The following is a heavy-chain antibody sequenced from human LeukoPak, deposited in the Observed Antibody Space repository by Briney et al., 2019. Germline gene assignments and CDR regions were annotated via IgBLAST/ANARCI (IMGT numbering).Heavy chain of an antibody. V-gene: IGHV3-30*04. Sequence: GRSLRLSCAASGFTSSSYAMHWVRQAPGKGLEWVAVISYDGSNEYYADSVKGRFTISRDNSKNTLYLQMNSLRAEDTAVYYCARGAGYCSSTSCYVSPFDYWGQGTLVTVSS. CDR3: ARGAGYCSSTSCYVSPFDY. D-gene: IGHD2-2*01. J-gene: IGHJ4*02. CDR1: GFTSSSYA. CDR2: ISYDGSNE.